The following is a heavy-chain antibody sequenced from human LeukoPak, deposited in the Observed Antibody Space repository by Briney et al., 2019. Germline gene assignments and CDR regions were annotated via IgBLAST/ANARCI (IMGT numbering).Heavy chain of an antibody. CDR3: ARANLYGDYQTFDY. CDR1: GGSISSYY. CDR2: IYTSGST. V-gene: IGHV4-4*07. J-gene: IGHJ4*02. D-gene: IGHD4-17*01. Sequence: SETLSLTCTVSGGSISSYYWSWIRQPAGKELEWIGRIYTSGSTNYNPSLKSRVTMSVDTSKNQFSLKLSSVTAADTAVYYCARANLYGDYQTFDYWGQGTLVTVSS.